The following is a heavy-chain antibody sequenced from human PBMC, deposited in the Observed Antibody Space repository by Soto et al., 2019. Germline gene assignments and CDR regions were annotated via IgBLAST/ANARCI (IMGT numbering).Heavy chain of an antibody. J-gene: IGHJ6*02. Sequence: EVQLLESGGGLVQPGGSLRLSCAASGFTFSSYAMSWVRQAPGKGLEWVSAISGSGGSTYYADSVKGRFTISRDNSKNTLYLQMNSLRAEDTAVYYCEKDLVAAPFYGMDVWGQGTTVTVSS. CDR3: EKDLVAAPFYGMDV. CDR2: ISGSGGST. D-gene: IGHD5-12*01. V-gene: IGHV3-23*01. CDR1: GFTFSSYA.